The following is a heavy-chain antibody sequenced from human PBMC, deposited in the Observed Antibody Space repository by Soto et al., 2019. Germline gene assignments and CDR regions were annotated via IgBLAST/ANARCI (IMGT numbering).Heavy chain of an antibody. CDR3: TRRIAVAGTYYFDY. Sequence: LLVESGAGFVQPGGSLRLSCVASGFTFSHAWMDWVRQAPGKGLEWVGRIKSISDGETTNYAASVAGRFTISRDDSKNTLFLHVNSLKTEDTGVYYCTRRIAVAGTYYFDYWGQGTLVTVSS. CDR1: GFTFSHAW. CDR2: IKSISDGETT. J-gene: IGHJ4*02. V-gene: IGHV3-15*07. D-gene: IGHD6-19*01.